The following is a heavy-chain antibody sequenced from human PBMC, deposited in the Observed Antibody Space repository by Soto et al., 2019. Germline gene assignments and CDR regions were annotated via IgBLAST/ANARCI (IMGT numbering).Heavy chain of an antibody. CDR3: GHCNTGYCNSGGFDI. J-gene: IGHJ3*02. V-gene: IGHV3-23*01. D-gene: IGHD3-9*01. Sequence: GGSLRLSCAASGFTFSSYSMSWVRQAPGKGLEWVASISSTGTTTHHADPVKGRFTISRDNSKNTLFLQMSSLRAEDTAVYYCGHCNTGYCNSGGFDIWGQGTMVTVSS. CDR2: ISSTGTTT. CDR1: GFTFSSYS.